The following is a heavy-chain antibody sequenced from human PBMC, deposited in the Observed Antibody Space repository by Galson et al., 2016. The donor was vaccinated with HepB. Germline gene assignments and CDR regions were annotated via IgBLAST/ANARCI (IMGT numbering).Heavy chain of an antibody. CDR2: IYYSGYT. D-gene: IGHD6-13*01. Sequence: SETLSLTCAVSGGSISRDIFYWGWIRQPPGKGLEWIGNIYYSGYTHYNPSLRSRLTMSVDTSKQQFSLDLSSVTAADTAGYYCAGYIMGAGGIGPWGRGILVTVSS. V-gene: IGHV4-39*01. CDR1: GGSISRDIFY. CDR3: AGYIMGAGGIGP. J-gene: IGHJ5*02.